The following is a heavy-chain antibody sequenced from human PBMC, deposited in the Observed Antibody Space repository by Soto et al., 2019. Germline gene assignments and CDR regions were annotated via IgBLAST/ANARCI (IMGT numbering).Heavy chain of an antibody. CDR1: GFTVNDYY. V-gene: IGHV3-53*01. J-gene: IGHJ4*02. Sequence: EVQLVESGGGLVQPGGSLRLSCAASGFTVNDYYMTWVRQAPGKGLEWVSLLYSGGSTISADSVKGRVTISRDSSKNTLYLQMNSLRVEDTAVYYCARATVGASDFGFDSWGQGTVVTVSS. CDR3: ARATVGASDFGFDS. CDR2: LYSGGST. D-gene: IGHD1-26*01.